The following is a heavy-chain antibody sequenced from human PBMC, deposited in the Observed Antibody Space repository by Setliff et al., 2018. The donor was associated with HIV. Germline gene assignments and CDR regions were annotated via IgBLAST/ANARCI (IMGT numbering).Heavy chain of an antibody. D-gene: IGHD1-26*01. Sequence: GGSLRLSCAASGFTFSSHGMNWVRQAPGQGPEWVSAISGTGVSTYYADSVKGRFTISRDNSKNTLYLQMNTLRPDDTAVYYCAREMTDLLSFDYWGLGTLVTVSS. CDR1: GFTFSSHG. V-gene: IGHV3-23*01. CDR3: AREMTDLLSFDY. J-gene: IGHJ4*02. CDR2: ISGTGVST.